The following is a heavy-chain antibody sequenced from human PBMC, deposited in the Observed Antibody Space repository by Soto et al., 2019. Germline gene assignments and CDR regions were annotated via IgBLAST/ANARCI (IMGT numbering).Heavy chain of an antibody. J-gene: IGHJ4*02. CDR1: GFTFRNYG. V-gene: IGHV3-48*01. Sequence: GGSLRLSCAASGFTFRNYGMNWVRQAPGKGLEWVSYIGIGSSTKYYADSVKGRFTISRDNAKNSLYLQMNSLRAEDTAVYYCARELGIAAAGYDYWGQGTLVTVSS. CDR2: IGIGSSTK. CDR3: ARELGIAAAGYDY. D-gene: IGHD6-13*01.